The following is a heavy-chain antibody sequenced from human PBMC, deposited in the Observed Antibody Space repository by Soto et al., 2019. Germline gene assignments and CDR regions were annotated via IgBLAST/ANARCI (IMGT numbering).Heavy chain of an antibody. CDR2: INHSGST. Sequence: QVQLQQWGAGLLKPSETLSLTCAVYGGSFSGYYWSWIRQPPGKGLEWIGEINHSGSTNYNPSLRXXXTISVATPNHXXCXKXXCVTAAGTDVYYCARGPVYCSGGSCYEPAHYGMDVWGQGTTVTVSS. J-gene: IGHJ6*02. V-gene: IGHV4-34*01. D-gene: IGHD2-15*01. CDR1: GGSFSGYY. CDR3: ARGPVYCSGGSCYEPAHYGMDV.